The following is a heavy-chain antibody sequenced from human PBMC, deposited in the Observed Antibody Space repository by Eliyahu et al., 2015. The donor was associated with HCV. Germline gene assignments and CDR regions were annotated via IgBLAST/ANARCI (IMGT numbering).Heavy chain of an antibody. D-gene: IGHD2-8*01. CDR1: GFAFGNLP. Sequence: EVQLVESGGGLVQPGGSLRLSCAASGFAFGNLPRAWLRQAPEKGLEWVSAISGSGGSTNYADSVKGRFTISRDKSKNTLYLQMNSLRAEDTALYYCAKDYNGHAAFDSWGQGTLVTVSS. CDR2: ISGSGGST. V-gene: IGHV3-23*04. CDR3: AKDYNGHAAFDS. J-gene: IGHJ4*02.